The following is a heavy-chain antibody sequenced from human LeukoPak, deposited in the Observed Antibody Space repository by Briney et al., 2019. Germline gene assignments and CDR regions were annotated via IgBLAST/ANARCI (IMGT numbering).Heavy chain of an antibody. CDR1: GFTFTKCA. Sequence: GGSLRLSCVASGFTFTKCAMSWIRQAPGKALEWVAIITSTGDTAYEAESVKGRFTISRDTSRNTVYMQMDSLRGEDTAIYYCAGDRNSDWYSPLDYWGQGSQVTVSP. CDR2: ITSTGDTA. V-gene: IGHV3-23*01. J-gene: IGHJ4*02. CDR3: AGDRNSDWYSPLDY. D-gene: IGHD6-19*01.